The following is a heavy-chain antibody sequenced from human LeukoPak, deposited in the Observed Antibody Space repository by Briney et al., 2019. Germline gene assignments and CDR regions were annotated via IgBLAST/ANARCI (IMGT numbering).Heavy chain of an antibody. D-gene: IGHD3-16*01. J-gene: IGHJ4*02. CDR3: ASGIFYASVQTWSPV. CDR2: ISFGSTYI. Sequence: GGSLRLSCAASGFDFNTYSMNWVRQAPGRGLEWVSSISFGSTYISYADSVKGRFIISRDDAKKSLYLQMNGLRAEDTAFYYCASGIFYASVQTWSPVWGQGTLVTVSS. V-gene: IGHV3-21*01. CDR1: GFDFNTYS.